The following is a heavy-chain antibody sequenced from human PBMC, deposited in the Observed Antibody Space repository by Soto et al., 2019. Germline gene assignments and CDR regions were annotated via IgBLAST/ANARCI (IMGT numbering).Heavy chain of an antibody. D-gene: IGHD3-10*01. CDR1: GGSISSYY. V-gene: IGHV4-4*07. Sequence: SETLSLTCTVSGGSISSYYWSWIRQPAGKGLEWIGRIYTSGSTNYNPSLKSRVTMSVDTSKNQFSLKLSSVTAGDTAVYYCAKDLAQGTTWYRGLDPWGQGTLVTVSS. J-gene: IGHJ5*02. CDR2: IYTSGST. CDR3: AKDLAQGTTWYRGLDP.